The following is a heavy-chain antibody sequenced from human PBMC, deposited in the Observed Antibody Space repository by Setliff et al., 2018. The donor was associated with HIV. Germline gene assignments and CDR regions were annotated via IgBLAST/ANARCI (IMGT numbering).Heavy chain of an antibody. CDR1: NYTLINYG. CDR2: IGSYSGYT. J-gene: IGHJ5*02. Sequence: ASVKVSCKASNYTLINYGVSWVRQAPGQGLEWMGWIGSYSGYTIYAQKFQDRLTMTTDTSTTTASMELRSLRFEDTAVYYCARAKATRQARPTNCFDPWGQGTLVTVSS. D-gene: IGHD1-1*01. CDR3: ARAKATRQARPTNCFDP. V-gene: IGHV1-18*01.